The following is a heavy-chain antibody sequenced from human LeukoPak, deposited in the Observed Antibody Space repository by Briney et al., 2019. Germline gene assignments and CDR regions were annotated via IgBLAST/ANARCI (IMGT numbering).Heavy chain of an antibody. D-gene: IGHD5-24*01. J-gene: IGHJ4*02. CDR2: ISYSGDT. V-gene: IGHV4-59*12. CDR1: GGSISPYY. CDR3: ARGTDMTPITGYYSFVY. Sequence: PSETLSLTCTVSGGSISPYYWGWIRQPPGKGLEWVGYISYSGDTNYTPSLKSRVTISVDTSNNRFSLKVTSVTAADTAVYYCARGTDMTPITGYYSFVYWGQGTLVSVSS.